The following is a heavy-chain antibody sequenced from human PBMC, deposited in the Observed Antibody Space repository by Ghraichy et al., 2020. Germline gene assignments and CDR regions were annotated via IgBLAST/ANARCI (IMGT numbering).Heavy chain of an antibody. D-gene: IGHD1-14*01. CDR1: GFTFSSYA. V-gene: IGHV3-23*01. Sequence: GGSLRLSCAASGFTFSSYAMSWVRQAPGKGLEWVSAISGSGGSTYYADSVKGRFTISRDNSKNTLYLQMNSLRAEDTAVYYCAKDLRVTGYGQKPYYFDYWGQGTLVTVSS. CDR2: ISGSGGST. CDR3: AKDLRVTGYGQKPYYFDY. J-gene: IGHJ4*02.